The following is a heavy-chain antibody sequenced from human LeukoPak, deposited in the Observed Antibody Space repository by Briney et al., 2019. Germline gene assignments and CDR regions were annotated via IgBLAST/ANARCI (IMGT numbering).Heavy chain of an antibody. Sequence: QTGGSLRLSCAASGFTFSSYWMHWVRQAPGKGLVWVSRINSDGSSTSYADSVKGRFTISRDSAKNTLYLQMNSLRAEDTAVYYCARGIVVGRNWFDPWGQGTLVTVSS. V-gene: IGHV3-74*01. CDR1: GFTFSSYW. D-gene: IGHD2-2*01. J-gene: IGHJ5*02. CDR2: INSDGSST. CDR3: ARGIVVGRNWFDP.